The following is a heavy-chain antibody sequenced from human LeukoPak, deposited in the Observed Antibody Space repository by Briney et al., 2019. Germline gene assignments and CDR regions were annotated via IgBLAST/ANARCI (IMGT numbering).Heavy chain of an antibody. CDR1: GYTFTSYD. D-gene: IGHD2-15*01. CDR2: MNPNSGNT. CDR3: ARVAVVVVAATLRNCFDP. V-gene: IGHV1-8*01. J-gene: IGHJ5*02. Sequence: VASVKVPCKASGYTFTSYDINWVRQATGKGLEWMGWMNPNSGNTGYAQKFQGRVTMTRNTAISTAYMELSSLRSEDTAVYYCARVAVVVVAATLRNCFDPWGQGTLVTVSS.